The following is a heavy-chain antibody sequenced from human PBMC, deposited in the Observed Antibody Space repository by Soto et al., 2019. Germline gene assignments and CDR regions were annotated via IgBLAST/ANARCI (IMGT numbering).Heavy chain of an antibody. CDR1: GFTFSDYY. D-gene: IGHD5-12*01. CDR3: ARVVRRQYSGYAGAFDI. CDR2: ISSSGSTI. Sequence: GGSLRLSCAASGFTFSDYYMSWIRQAPGKGLEWVSYISSSGSTIYYADSVKGRFTISRDNAKNSLYLQMNSLRAEDTAVYYCARVVRRQYSGYAGAFDIWGQGTMVTVSS. V-gene: IGHV3-11*01. J-gene: IGHJ3*02.